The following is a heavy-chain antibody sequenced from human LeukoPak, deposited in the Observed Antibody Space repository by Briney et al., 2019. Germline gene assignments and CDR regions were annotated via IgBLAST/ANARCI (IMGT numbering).Heavy chain of an antibody. D-gene: IGHD3-10*01. CDR2: IYGSGTT. Sequence: PSETLSLTCTVSGGSISSYWSWLRQPAGKGLEWIGRIYGSGTTTYNPSLKSRVSMSIDTSKNQFSLKLMSVTAADTAVYYCARDSGTTGEVKFDPWGQGTLVTVSS. V-gene: IGHV4-4*07. CDR3: ARDSGTTGEVKFDP. J-gene: IGHJ5*02. CDR1: GGSISSY.